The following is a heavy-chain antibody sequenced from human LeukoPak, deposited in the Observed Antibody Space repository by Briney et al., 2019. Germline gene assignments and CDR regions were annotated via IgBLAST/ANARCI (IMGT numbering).Heavy chain of an antibody. CDR3: AKVSSSNYDYYFDY. CDR2: ISYDGSNK. J-gene: IGHJ4*02. V-gene: IGHV3-30*18. Sequence: PGGSLRLSCAASGFTFSSYGMHWVRQAPGKGLGWVAVISYDGSNKYYADSVKGRFTISRDNSKNTLYLQMNSLRAEDTAVYYCAKVSSSNYDYYFDYWGQGTLVTVSS. CDR1: GFTFSSYG. D-gene: IGHD4-11*01.